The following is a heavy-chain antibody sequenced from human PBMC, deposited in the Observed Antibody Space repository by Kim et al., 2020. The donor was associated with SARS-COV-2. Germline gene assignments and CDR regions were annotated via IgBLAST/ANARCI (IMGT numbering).Heavy chain of an antibody. CDR3: ARQYLSGHVFGIAS. Sequence: GGSLRLSCAASGFTFSSYAMNWVRQAPGKGLEWVSGISASGASIYYADSVKGRFTISRDNSKNTLYLQMNSLRGGDTAIYICARQYLSGHVFGIASWG. J-gene: IGHJ5*01. V-gene: IGHV3-23*01. D-gene: IGHD3-3*01. CDR2: ISASGASI. CDR1: GFTFSSYA.